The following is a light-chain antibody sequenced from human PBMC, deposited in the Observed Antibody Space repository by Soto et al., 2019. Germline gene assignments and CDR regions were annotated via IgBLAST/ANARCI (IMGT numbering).Light chain of an antibody. V-gene: IGKV3D-20*02. CDR2: TAS. J-gene: IGKJ5*01. CDR1: QSVSRNY. Sequence: EILLTQSLGTLSLSAGEGATISWRASQSVSRNYLAWYQQKHGQAPRLLIYTASRRDTGIPDRFSGSGSGTDFTLTLSRLEPEDFEVYYCQQRSNWPITFGQGTRLEI. CDR3: QQRSNWPIT.